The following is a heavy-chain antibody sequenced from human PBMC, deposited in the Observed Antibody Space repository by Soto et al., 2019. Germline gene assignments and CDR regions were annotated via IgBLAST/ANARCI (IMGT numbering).Heavy chain of an antibody. J-gene: IGHJ6*02. CDR2: TYYKSKWNN. CDR3: IRITWFRGMDV. V-gene: IGHV6-1*01. CDR1: GDSVSSNSAG. Sequence: SQTLSLTCVISGDSVSSNSAGWNWIRQSPSRGLEWLGRTYYKSKWNNDYALSVKSRITINPDTSKNQFSLHLYSVTPEDTAVYYCIRITWFRGMDVWGQGTPVTVSS. D-gene: IGHD3-10*01.